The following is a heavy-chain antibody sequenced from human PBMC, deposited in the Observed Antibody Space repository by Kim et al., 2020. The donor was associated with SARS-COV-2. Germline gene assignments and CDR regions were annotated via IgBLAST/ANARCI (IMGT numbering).Heavy chain of an antibody. Sequence: SETLSLTCTVSGDSIRGYYWSFIRQPPGKGLEWIGYIYYSGTTKYNPSLRSRVTISLDSSDNQFSLKLSSVTAADTAVYYCSRGPKNDAFDMWGQGTMGT. J-gene: IGHJ3*02. CDR1: GDSIRGYY. CDR3: SRGPKNDAFDM. V-gene: IGHV4-59*12. CDR2: IYYSGTT.